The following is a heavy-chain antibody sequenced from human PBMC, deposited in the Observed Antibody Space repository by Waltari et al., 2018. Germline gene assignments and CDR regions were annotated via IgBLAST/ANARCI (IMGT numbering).Heavy chain of an antibody. J-gene: IGHJ4*02. CDR1: GLTFSAHW. D-gene: IGHD2-21*01. Sequence: EVQLVESGGGLVQPGGSLRLSCAASGLTFSAHWMHWVRQDPGNGLVWVSGINADGTRISYADSVRGRFTVSRDNAKSTLYLQMNSLRAEDTALYYCASLYCGRDCYPRWGQGTLVTVSS. CDR3: ASLYCGRDCYPR. CDR2: INADGTRI. V-gene: IGHV3-74*03.